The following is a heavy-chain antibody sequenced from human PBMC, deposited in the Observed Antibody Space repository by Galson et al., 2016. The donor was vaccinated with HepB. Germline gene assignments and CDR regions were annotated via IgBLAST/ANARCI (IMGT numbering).Heavy chain of an antibody. J-gene: IGHJ4*02. CDR2: LSGSGRRT. D-gene: IGHD3-10*01. Sequence: CAASGIIFSSYAMSWVRLAPGKGLECVSVLSGSGRRTYHADSVKGRFTMSRDNSRNTVYLQMNSLRVEDTAIYYCAKDRRVSSSGGFDFWGQGTLVTVAS. CDR1: GIIFSSYA. V-gene: IGHV3-23*01. CDR3: AKDRRVSSSGGFDF.